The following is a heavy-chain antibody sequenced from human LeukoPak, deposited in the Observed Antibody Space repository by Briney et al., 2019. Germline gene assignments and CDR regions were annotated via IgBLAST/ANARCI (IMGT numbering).Heavy chain of an antibody. J-gene: IGHJ4*02. D-gene: IGHD2/OR15-2a*01. Sequence: GGSLRLSCAASGFTLTTNWMTWVRQAPGKGLEWVATINQDGSEKYYVDSVKGRFTISRDNSKNTLSLQMNSLRPDDTAVYYCVRGAVSLDYWGQGTLVTVSS. CDR1: GFTLTTNW. CDR2: INQDGSEK. CDR3: VRGAVSLDY. V-gene: IGHV3-7*03.